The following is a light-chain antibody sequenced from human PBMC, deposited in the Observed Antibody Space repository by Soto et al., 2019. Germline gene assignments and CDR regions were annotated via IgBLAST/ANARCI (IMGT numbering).Light chain of an antibody. CDR2: EVS. J-gene: IGLJ2*01. CDR1: SSDVGDYNY. CDR3: SSNAGSNNLV. Sequence: QSALTQRPSASGTPGQSVTIPCTGTSSDVGDYNYVSWYQQHPGKAPKLMIYEVSRRPSGVPDRFSGSKSGNTASLTVSGLQAEDEADYYCSSNAGSNNLVFGGGTKLTVL. V-gene: IGLV2-8*01.